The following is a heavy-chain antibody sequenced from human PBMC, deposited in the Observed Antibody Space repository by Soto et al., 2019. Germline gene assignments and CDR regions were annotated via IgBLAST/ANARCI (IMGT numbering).Heavy chain of an antibody. J-gene: IGHJ4*02. CDR3: AKQQGDSSSSDY. Sequence: GGSLRLSCAAYGFTFSHYGMHWVRQAPGKGLQWVAAISYDGGNKYYADSVKGRLTISRDNSKNTLHLQMKSLRVDDTAVYFCAKQQGDSSSSDYWGRGTLVTVSS. V-gene: IGHV3-30*18. CDR2: ISYDGGNK. CDR1: GFTFSHYG. D-gene: IGHD6-13*01.